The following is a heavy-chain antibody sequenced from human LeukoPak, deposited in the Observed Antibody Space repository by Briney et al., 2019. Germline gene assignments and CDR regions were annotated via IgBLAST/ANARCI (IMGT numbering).Heavy chain of an antibody. CDR1: GYTFTNNY. CDR3: ARERSNTQAMAMGASWLDP. V-gene: IGHV1-46*01. D-gene: IGHD5-18*01. CDR2: IDPGRGTT. J-gene: IGHJ5*02. Sequence: ASVKVSCKASGYTFTNNYMQWVRQAPGQGLEWMGVIDPGRGTTSYAQKFQGRVTMTRDTSTSTVYMELSSLRSEDTAVYYCARERSNTQAMAMGASWLDPWGQGTPVTVSS.